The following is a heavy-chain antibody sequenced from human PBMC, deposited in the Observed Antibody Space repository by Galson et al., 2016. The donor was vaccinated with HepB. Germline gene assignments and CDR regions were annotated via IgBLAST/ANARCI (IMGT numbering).Heavy chain of an antibody. CDR1: GYSFTVYY. V-gene: IGHV1-2*02. D-gene: IGHD3-10*01. Sequence: SVKVSCKASGYSFTVYYMHWVRQAPGQGPEWMGWIDPNGGGTNYPLRFQGRVTLTRDKSIKTAYMELRRLRSDDSAVYYCATATSAGSGMVDGLDLWGQGTQVTVSS. J-gene: IGHJ3*01. CDR3: ATATSAGSGMVDGLDL. CDR2: IDPNGGGT.